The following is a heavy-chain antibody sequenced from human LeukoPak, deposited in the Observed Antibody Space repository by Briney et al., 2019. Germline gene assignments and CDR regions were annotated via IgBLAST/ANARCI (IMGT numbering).Heavy chain of an antibody. CDR3: ARDGSDNWGLFDN. CDR2: HYHTGRI. Sequence: SETLSLTCSVSGGSISGTSYCWGWIRQPPGKGPEWIGSHYHTGRIYHNPSLNSQVTISVDTSKYQFSLKLSSVTDADTAVYYCARDGSDNWGLFDNWGRGTLVTVSS. V-gene: IGHV4-39*07. J-gene: IGHJ4*02. D-gene: IGHD1-1*01. CDR1: GGSISGTSYC.